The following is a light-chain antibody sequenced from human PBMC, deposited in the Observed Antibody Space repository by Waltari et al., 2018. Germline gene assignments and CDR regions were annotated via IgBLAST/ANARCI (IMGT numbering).Light chain of an antibody. V-gene: IGKV3-20*01. J-gene: IGKJ1*01. CDR3: QMYVRLPVT. Sequence: EIVLTQSPGTLSLSPGERVTLSCRASQSVGRSLAWDQQRPGQAPRLLIYDAFTRATGVADRFSGSGSGTDFSLTISRLDPEDFAVYYCQMYVRLPVTFGQGTKVEIK. CDR1: QSVGRS. CDR2: DAF.